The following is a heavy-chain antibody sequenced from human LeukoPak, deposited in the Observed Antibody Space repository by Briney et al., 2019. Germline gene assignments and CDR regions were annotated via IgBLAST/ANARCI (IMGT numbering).Heavy chain of an antibody. V-gene: IGHV3-30*02. CDR3: ARDLRDSGSYGGEGFDY. CDR2: IRYDGSNK. CDR1: GFTFSSYG. J-gene: IGHJ4*02. D-gene: IGHD1-26*01. Sequence: GGSLRLSCAASGFTFSSYGMHWVRQAPGKGLEWVAFIRYDGSNKYYADSVKGRFTISRDNSKNTLYLQMNSLRAEDTAVYYCARDLRDSGSYGGEGFDYWGQGTLVTVSS.